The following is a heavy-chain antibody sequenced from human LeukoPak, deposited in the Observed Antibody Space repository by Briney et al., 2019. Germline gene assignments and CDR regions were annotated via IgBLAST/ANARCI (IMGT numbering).Heavy chain of an antibody. J-gene: IGHJ4*02. Sequence: SETLSLTCTVSGGSISSYYWSWIRRPPGKGLEWIGYIYYSGSTNYNPSLKSRVTISVDTSKNQFSLKLSSVTAADTAVYYCARRPATMIEVVYFDYWGQGTLVTVSS. D-gene: IGHD3-22*01. CDR3: ARRPATMIEVVYFDY. CDR2: IYYSGST. V-gene: IGHV4-59*12. CDR1: GGSISSYY.